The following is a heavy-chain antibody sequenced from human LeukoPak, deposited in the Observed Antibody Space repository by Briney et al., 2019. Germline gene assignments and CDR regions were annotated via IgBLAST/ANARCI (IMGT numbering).Heavy chain of an antibody. CDR3: ARDVSHYDRSGYSLDY. CDR2: ISYDGRNK. J-gene: IGHJ4*02. V-gene: IGHV3-30*04. D-gene: IGHD3-22*01. CDR1: GFIFSTYA. Sequence: GGSLRPSCAASGFIFSTYAIHSVRQAPGKGLGWVAVISYDGRNKYYADAVERRFSISRDNSKNTLSQQMNRLRPEDTALYYCARDVSHYDRSGYSLDYWGQGTLVTVSS.